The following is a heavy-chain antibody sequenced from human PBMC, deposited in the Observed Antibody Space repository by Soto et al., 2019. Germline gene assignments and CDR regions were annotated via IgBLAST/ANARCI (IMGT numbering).Heavy chain of an antibody. J-gene: IGHJ3*02. V-gene: IGHV4-4*02. CDR3: AVTGSDSSGYYGGDAFDI. CDR1: GGSISSSNW. CDR2: IYHSGST. D-gene: IGHD3-22*01. Sequence: QVQLQESGPGLVKPSGTLSLTCAVSGGSISSSNWWSWVRQPPGKGLEWIGEIYHSGSTNYNPSLKSRVTISVDKSKNQFSLKLSSVTAADTAVYYCAVTGSDSSGYYGGDAFDIWGQGTMVTVSS.